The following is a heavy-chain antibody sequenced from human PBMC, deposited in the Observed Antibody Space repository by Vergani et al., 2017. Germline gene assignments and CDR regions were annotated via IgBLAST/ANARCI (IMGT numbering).Heavy chain of an antibody. D-gene: IGHD2/OR15-2a*01. CDR3: AIEANIGRLAASYQYGMDV. V-gene: IGHV3-11*04. CDR1: GFTFSDYY. Sequence: QVQLVESGGGLVKPGGSLRLSCAASGFTFSDYYMSWNRQAPGKGLEWVSYIISSGITIYSADSVKGRFTSSRDNAKNSLYLQLNSLRAEDTAVYYCAIEANIGRLAASYQYGMDVWGQGTTVTVSS. J-gene: IGHJ6*02. CDR2: IISSGITI.